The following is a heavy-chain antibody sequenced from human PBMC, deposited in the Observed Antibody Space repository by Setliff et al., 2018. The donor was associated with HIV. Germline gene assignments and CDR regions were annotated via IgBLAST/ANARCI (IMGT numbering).Heavy chain of an antibody. CDR3: AHSLLGAPMIDY. J-gene: IGHJ4*02. D-gene: IGHD3-16*01. Sequence: KSSETLSLTCAVSGYSISSGYSWGWVRQPPGKGLEWIGNAYHSGRAFYNPSLESRVTMSIDSSKNLFSLRLDSVTAADSAFYFCAHSLLGAPMIDYWGQGMLVTVSS. CDR2: AYHSGRA. V-gene: IGHV4-38-2*01. CDR1: GYSISSGYS.